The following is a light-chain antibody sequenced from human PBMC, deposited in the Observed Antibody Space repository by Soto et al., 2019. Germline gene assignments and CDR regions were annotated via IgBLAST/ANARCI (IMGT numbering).Light chain of an antibody. CDR3: QKYSKAPWT. CDR1: QSVAIN. J-gene: IGKJ1*01. V-gene: IGKV3-15*01. Sequence: ETVMTQSPVTLSVSPGERATLSCRASQSVAINLAWYQQRPGQAPRLLIYGASTRATGIPARFSGSGSGTEFTLTISSLQSEDFAVYYCQKYSKAPWTFGQGTKV. CDR2: GAS.